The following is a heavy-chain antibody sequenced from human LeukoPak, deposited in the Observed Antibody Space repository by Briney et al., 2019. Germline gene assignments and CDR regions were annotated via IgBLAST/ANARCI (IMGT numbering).Heavy chain of an antibody. CDR1: GGSFSGYY. CDR3: ARKVGRYPRVGWYFDL. V-gene: IGHV4-34*01. CDR2: INHSGST. Sequence: KSSETLSLTCAVYGGSFSGYYWSWIRQPPGKGLEWIGEINHSGSTNYNPSLKSRVTISVDTSKNQFSLKLSSVTAADTAVYYCARKVGRYPRVGWYFDLWGRGTLVTVSS. D-gene: IGHD1-14*01. J-gene: IGHJ2*01.